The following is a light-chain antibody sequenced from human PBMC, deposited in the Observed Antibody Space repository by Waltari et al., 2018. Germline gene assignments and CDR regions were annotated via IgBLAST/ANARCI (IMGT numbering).Light chain of an antibody. CDR3: CSYAYAARI. CDR2: EVN. V-gene: IGLV2-23*02. Sequence: QSALTQPASVSGSPGQSITISCTGTSSDVGSYDLVSWYQLHPGKAPKVSIYEVNERPPGVSNRFAGAKSGDAASLTISGLQAEDETDYYCCSYAYAARICGGGNELTVL. J-gene: IGLJ2*01. CDR1: SSDVGSYDL.